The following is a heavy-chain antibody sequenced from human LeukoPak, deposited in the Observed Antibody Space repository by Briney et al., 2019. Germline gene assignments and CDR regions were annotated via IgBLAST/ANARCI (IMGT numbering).Heavy chain of an antibody. D-gene: IGHD2-2*02. CDR1: GFTFSNAW. V-gene: IGHV3-15*01. CDR3: TTDLANTPENYYYGMDV. CDR2: IKSKTDGGTT. Sequence: PGGSLRLSCAASGFTFSNAWMSWVRQAPGKGLEWVGRIKSKTDGGTTDYAAPVKGRFTISRDDSKNTLYLQMNSLKTEDTAVYYCTTDLANTPENYYYGMDVWGQGTTVTVSS. J-gene: IGHJ6*02.